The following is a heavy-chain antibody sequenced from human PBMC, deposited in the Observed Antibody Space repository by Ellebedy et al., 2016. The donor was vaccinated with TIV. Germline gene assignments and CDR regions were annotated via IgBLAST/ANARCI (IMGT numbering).Heavy chain of an antibody. J-gene: IGHJ4*02. CDR1: GFLFNNYA. D-gene: IGHD1-26*01. CDR3: AKGVSGSYLIDY. V-gene: IGHV3-23*01. CDR2: ISAGGLST. Sequence: GESLKISXAASGFLFNNYAMSWVRQAPGKGLEWVSTISAGGLSTYLADSVKGRFTISRDNSKNTLYLQMNSLRAEDAAVYYCAKGVSGSYLIDYWGQGILVTVSS.